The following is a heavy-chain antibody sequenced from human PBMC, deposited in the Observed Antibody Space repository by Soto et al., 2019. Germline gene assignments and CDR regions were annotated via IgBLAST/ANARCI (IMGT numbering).Heavy chain of an antibody. CDR1: GFSLSTRGVG. D-gene: IGHD3-16*01. CDR2: IYWDGFK. CDR3: AHKGGGDRILDY. J-gene: IGHJ4*02. Sequence: QITLKESGPPLVKPTQTLTLTCTFSGFSLSTRGVGVGWIRQPPGKALEWLALIYWDGFKHYSPSLESRLTIGEDTAKNQVVLTMTNVDPVDTATYYCAHKGGGDRILDYWGQGTLVTVSS. V-gene: IGHV2-5*02.